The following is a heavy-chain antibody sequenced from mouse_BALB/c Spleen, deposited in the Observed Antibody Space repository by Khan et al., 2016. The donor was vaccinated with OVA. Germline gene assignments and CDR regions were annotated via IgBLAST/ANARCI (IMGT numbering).Heavy chain of an antibody. D-gene: IGHD1-1*01. CDR1: GYTFTSYW. V-gene: IGHV1-87*01. J-gene: IGHJ1*01. Sequence: QVQLKQSGAELARPGASVKLSCKASGYTFTSYWMQWVKQRPGQGLEWIGAIYPGDGDTRYTQKFKGKATLTADKSSSTAYMQLSSLASEDSAVYYCARRGYGSSYVYWYFDVWGAGTTVTVSS. CDR3: ARRGYGSSYVYWYFDV. CDR2: IYPGDGDT.